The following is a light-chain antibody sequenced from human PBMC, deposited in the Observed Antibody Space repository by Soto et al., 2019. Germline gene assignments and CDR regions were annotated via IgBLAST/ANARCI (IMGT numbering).Light chain of an antibody. CDR1: SSDVGAYNY. CDR3: ASYTSSISLV. Sequence: QLVLTQPASVSGSPGQSITISCTGTSSDVGAYNYFSWYQQHPGKVPKRQIYDVTYRPSGVSHRFSGFKSANTASLTISGLQAGDEANYYCASYTSSISLVFGGGTKLTVL. V-gene: IGLV2-14*01. J-gene: IGLJ3*02. CDR2: DVT.